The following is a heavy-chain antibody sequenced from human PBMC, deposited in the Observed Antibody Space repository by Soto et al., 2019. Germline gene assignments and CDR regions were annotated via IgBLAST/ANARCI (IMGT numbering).Heavy chain of an antibody. CDR3: ARMTPRYIAQQQRPNWLDP. V-gene: IGHV1-3*01. CDR1: GYTFTSYA. D-gene: IGHD6-13*01. J-gene: IGHJ5*02. Sequence: ASVKVSCKASGYTFTSYAMHWVRQAPGQRLEWMGWINAGNGNTKYSQKFQGRVTITRDTSASTAYMELSSLRSEDTAVYYCARMTPRYIAQQQRPNWLDPWGQGTLVTVSS. CDR2: INAGNGNT.